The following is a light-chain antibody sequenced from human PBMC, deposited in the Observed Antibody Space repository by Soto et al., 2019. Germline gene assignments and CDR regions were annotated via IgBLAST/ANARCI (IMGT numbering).Light chain of an antibody. CDR3: HQYYSYSWT. Sequence: DIQMTQSPSTLSASVGDRVTITCRASQSISSWLAWYQQKPGKAPKLLIYKASSLESGVPSRFSGSGSATEVTLTISSLQPDDFATYYCHQYYSYSWTFGQGTKVEIK. CDR2: KAS. J-gene: IGKJ1*01. CDR1: QSISSW. V-gene: IGKV1-5*03.